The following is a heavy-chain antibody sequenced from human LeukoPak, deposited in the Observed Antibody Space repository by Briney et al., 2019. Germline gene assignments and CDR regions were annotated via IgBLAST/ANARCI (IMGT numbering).Heavy chain of an antibody. CDR3: APGKFDY. Sequence: GGSLRLSCSASGFTFNTYAMHWVRQAPGKGLEYVSAIDHTGGTTFYADSVKGRFTISRDNSKNTLYLQMSSLRSEDTAAYYCAPGKFDYWSQGTLVTVSS. J-gene: IGHJ4*02. CDR2: IDHTGGTT. V-gene: IGHV3-64D*08. CDR1: GFTFNTYA. D-gene: IGHD3-10*01.